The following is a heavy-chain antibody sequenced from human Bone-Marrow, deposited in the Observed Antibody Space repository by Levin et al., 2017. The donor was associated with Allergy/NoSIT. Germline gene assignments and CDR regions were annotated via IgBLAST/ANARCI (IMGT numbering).Heavy chain of an antibody. V-gene: IGHV3-23*01. Sequence: GGSLRLSCAASGFTFTTYSMSWVRQAPGRGLEWVSTVSGTGYTTHSADSVKGRFTISRDNSKNIVFLQMNSLRAEDTAIYYCARTDWSVGDFDYWGQGALVTVSS. D-gene: IGHD3-9*01. CDR3: ARTDWSVGDFDY. J-gene: IGHJ4*02. CDR2: VSGTGYTT. CDR1: GFTFTTYS.